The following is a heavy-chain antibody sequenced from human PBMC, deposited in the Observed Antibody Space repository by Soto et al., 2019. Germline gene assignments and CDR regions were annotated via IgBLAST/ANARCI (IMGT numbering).Heavy chain of an antibody. V-gene: IGHV3-23*01. D-gene: IGHD3-3*01. CDR3: AKAPRFLEWLLYSWYFDL. CDR2: ISGSGGST. CDR1: GFTFSSYA. J-gene: IGHJ2*01. Sequence: EVQLLESGGGLVQPGGSLGLSCAASGFTFSSYAMSWVRQAPGKGLEWVSAISGSGGSTYYADSVKGRFTISRDNSKNTLYLQMNSLRAEDTAVYYCAKAPRFLEWLLYSWYFDLWGRGTLVTVSS.